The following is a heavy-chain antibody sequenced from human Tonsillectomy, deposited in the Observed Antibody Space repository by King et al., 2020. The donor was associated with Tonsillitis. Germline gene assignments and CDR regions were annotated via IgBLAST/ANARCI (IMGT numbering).Heavy chain of an antibody. CDR1: GFTFSSYS. Sequence: VQLVESGGGLVKPGGSLRLSCAASGFTFSSYSINWVRQAPGKGLVWVSCISSSGRFIYYAASVKGRFTISRDSAKNSLYLQMTSLRAEDTAVYYCARGGGFSGYAYMDVWGKGTTATVYS. J-gene: IGHJ6*03. V-gene: IGHV3-21*01. D-gene: IGHD5-12*01. CDR3: ARGGGFSGYAYMDV. CDR2: ISSSGRFI.